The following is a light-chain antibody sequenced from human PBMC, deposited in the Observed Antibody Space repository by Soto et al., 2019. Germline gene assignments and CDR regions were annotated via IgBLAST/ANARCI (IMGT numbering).Light chain of an antibody. Sequence: EIVLTQYQATLSLSPGERATLSCRASQSVSSYLAWYQQKPGQAPRLLIYDASNRATGIPARFSGSGSGTDFTLTISSLEPEDFAVYYCQQRSNWQTFGQGTKVDIK. CDR3: QQRSNWQT. CDR2: DAS. V-gene: IGKV3-11*01. CDR1: QSVSSY. J-gene: IGKJ1*01.